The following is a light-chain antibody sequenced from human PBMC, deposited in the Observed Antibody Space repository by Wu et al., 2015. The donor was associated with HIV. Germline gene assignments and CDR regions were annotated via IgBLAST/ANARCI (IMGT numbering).Light chain of an antibody. V-gene: IGKV3-20*01. CDR2: GAS. CDR3: QQYGSSPSWT. CDR1: QSVSSSY. J-gene: IGKJ1*01. Sequence: EIVMTRSPATLSVSPGERATLSCRASQSVSSSYLAWYQQKPGQAPRLLIYGASSRATGIPDRFSGSGSGTDFTLTISRLEPEDFAVYYCQQYGSSPSWTFGQGTKVEIK.